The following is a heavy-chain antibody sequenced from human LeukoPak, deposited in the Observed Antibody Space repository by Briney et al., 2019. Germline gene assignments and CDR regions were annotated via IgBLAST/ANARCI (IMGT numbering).Heavy chain of an antibody. V-gene: IGHV3-30*18. CDR3: AKDETRDGYNLGATDY. D-gene: IGHD5-24*01. Sequence: GGSPRLSCAASGFTFSSYGMHGVRQAPGKGLEWVAVISYDGSNKYYADSVKGRFTISRDNPKNTLYLQMNSLRAEDTAVYYCAKDETRDGYNLGATDYWGQGTLVTVSS. CDR2: ISYDGSNK. CDR1: GFTFSSYG. J-gene: IGHJ4*02.